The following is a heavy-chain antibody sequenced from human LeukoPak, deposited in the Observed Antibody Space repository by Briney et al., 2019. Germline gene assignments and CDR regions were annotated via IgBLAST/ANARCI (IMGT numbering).Heavy chain of an antibody. CDR3: AKHSRPYYYYGMDV. D-gene: IGHD6-6*01. Sequence: GGSLTLSCAASGFTFSSYAMSWVRQAPGKGLEWVSGLSISGGNTYYGGSVKGRFTISRDNSKNTLFLQMNSLRAEDTAMYYCAKHSRPYYYYGMDVWGQGTTATVSS. CDR2: LSISGGNT. J-gene: IGHJ6*02. V-gene: IGHV3-23*01. CDR1: GFTFSSYA.